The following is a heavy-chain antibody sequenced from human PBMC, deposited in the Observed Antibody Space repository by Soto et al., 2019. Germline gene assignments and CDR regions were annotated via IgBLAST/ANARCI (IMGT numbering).Heavy chain of an antibody. D-gene: IGHD5-12*01. J-gene: IGHJ4*02. V-gene: IGHV1-3*01. CDR3: ARSSTRWLPLDY. Sequence: ASVKVSCKASGYTFTSYAMHWVRQAPGQRLEWMGWINAGNGNTKYSQKFQGRVTITRDTSASTAYMELSSLRSEDTAVYYCARSSTRWLPLDYWGQGTLVTVS. CDR2: INAGNGNT. CDR1: GYTFTSYA.